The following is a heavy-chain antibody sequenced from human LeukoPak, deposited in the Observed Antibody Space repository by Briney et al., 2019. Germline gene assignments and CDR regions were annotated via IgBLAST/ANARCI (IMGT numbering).Heavy chain of an antibody. CDR1: GGTFSSYA. V-gene: IGHV1-69*05. CDR2: IIPIFGTA. D-gene: IGHD5-24*01. CDR3: ARGRDGYMGVENLYY. Sequence: SVKASCKASGGTFSSYAISWVRQAPGQGLEWMGGIIPIFGTANYAQKFQGRVTITTDESTSTAYMELSSLRSEDTAVYYCARGRDGYMGVENLYYWGQGTLVTVSS. J-gene: IGHJ4*02.